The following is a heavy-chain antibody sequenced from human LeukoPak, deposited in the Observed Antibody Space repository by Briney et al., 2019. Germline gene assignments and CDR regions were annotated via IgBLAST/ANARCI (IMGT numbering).Heavy chain of an antibody. V-gene: IGHV4-34*01. D-gene: IGHD3-22*01. CDR1: GGSFSGYY. Sequence: PSETLSLTCAVYGGSFSGYYWSWIRQPPGKGLEWIGEINHSGSTNYNPSLESRVTISVDTSKNQFSLKLSPVTAADTAVYYCARGPRQGYDSSGTKRGMFDYWGQGTLVTVSS. CDR2: INHSGST. J-gene: IGHJ4*02. CDR3: ARGPRQGYDSSGTKRGMFDY.